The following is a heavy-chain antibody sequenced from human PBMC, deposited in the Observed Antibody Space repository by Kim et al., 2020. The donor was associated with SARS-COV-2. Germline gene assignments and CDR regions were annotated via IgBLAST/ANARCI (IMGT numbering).Heavy chain of an antibody. J-gene: IGHJ6*02. CDR2: IYYSGST. Sequence: SETLSLTCTVSGGSISSYYWSWIRQPPGKGLEWIGYIYYSGSTNYNPSLKSRVTISVDTSKNQFSLKLSSVTAADTAVYYCARGEDPRKYYDFWSGYRYFYGMDVWGQGTTVTVSS. CDR1: GGSISSYY. V-gene: IGHV4-59*01. CDR3: ARGEDPRKYYDFWSGYRYFYGMDV. D-gene: IGHD3-3*01.